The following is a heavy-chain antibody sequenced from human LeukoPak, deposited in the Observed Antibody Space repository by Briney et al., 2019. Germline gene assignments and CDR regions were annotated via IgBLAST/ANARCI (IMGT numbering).Heavy chain of an antibody. D-gene: IGHD1-26*01. CDR2: IKSKTDGGTT. J-gene: IGHJ4*02. CDR3: ATDIRAVGDSRYFDY. CDR1: GFTFSNAW. Sequence: TGGSLRLSCAASGFTFSNAWMSWVRQAPGKGLEWVGRIKSKTDGGTTDYAAPVKGRFTISRDDSKNTLYLQMNSLTVEDTAIYYCATDIRAVGDSRYFDYWGQGALVTVSS. V-gene: IGHV3-15*01.